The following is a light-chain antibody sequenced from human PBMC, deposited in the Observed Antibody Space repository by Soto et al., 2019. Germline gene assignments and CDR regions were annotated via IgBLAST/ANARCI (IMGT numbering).Light chain of an antibody. V-gene: IGLV6-57*02. CDR2: EDN. CDR1: GGNIASND. Sequence: NFMLTQPHSVSESPGKTVTISCSASGGNIASNDVQWYQQRPVSVPITVIYEDNRRPSGVPDRFSVSVVSFSYSASLTLSGLETEDEADYYCQSNDTVWVFGGGTKVTVL. J-gene: IGLJ3*02. CDR3: QSNDTVWV.